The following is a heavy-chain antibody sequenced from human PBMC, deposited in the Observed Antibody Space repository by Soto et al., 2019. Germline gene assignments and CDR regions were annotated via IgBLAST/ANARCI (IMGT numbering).Heavy chain of an antibody. J-gene: IGHJ3*02. D-gene: IGHD5-12*01. Sequence: PGESLKISCEGSGFSFSKYTVGWVRQIPGKGLEWMGIIHPGDSDTRYSPSFQGQVTISADKSISTAYLQWSSLKASDTAMYYCARYKRVATDRDAFDIWGQGTMVTVSS. CDR2: IHPGDSDT. CDR1: GFSFSKYT. CDR3: ARYKRVATDRDAFDI. V-gene: IGHV5-51*01.